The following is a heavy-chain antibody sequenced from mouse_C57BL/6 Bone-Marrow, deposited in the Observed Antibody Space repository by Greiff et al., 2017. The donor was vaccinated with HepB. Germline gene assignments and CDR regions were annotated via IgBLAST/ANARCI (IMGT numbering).Heavy chain of an antibody. J-gene: IGHJ4*01. V-gene: IGHV1-61*01. CDR1: GYTFTSYW. CDR3: ARDYYYGSSPHAMDY. D-gene: IGHD1-1*01. CDR2: IYPYDSET. Sequence: QVHVKQPGAELVRPGSSVKLSCKASGYTFTSYWMDWVKQRPGQGLEWIGNIYPYDSETHYNQKFKDKATLTVDKSSSTAYMQLSSLTSEDSAVYYGARDYYYGSSPHAMDYWGQGTSVTVSS.